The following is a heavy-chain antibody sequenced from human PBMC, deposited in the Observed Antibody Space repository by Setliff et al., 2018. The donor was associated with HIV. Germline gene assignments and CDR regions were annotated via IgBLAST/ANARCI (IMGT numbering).Heavy chain of an antibody. V-gene: IGHV4-61*01. CDR2: IHYTGST. J-gene: IGHJ1*01. Sequence: PSETLSLTCTVSGASVSINSHYWAWIRQPPGKTLEYIGYIHYTGSTTYSTSLKSRATISVDTSKNQFSLKLNSVTAADTAVYYCARDSNAPYFQHWGQGTLVTVSS. D-gene: IGHD1-1*01. CDR3: ARDSNAPYFQH. CDR1: GASVSINSHY.